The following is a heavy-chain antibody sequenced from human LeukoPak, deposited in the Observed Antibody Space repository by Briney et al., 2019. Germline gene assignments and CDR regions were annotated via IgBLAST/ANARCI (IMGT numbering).Heavy chain of an antibody. CDR3: ARDMTITGADDY. Sequence: GGSLRLSCAASGFTFSDHPMTWVRQAPGKGLQWVSYIDGSGTTIYYAESVKGRFTISRDNAKNSLYLQMNSLRAEDTALYYCARDMTITGADDYWGQGTRVTVSS. D-gene: IGHD6-13*01. J-gene: IGHJ4*02. CDR2: IDGSGTTI. V-gene: IGHV3-48*03. CDR1: GFTFSDHP.